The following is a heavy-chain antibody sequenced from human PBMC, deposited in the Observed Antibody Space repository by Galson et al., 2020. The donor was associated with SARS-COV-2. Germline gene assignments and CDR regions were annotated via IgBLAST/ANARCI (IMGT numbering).Heavy chain of an antibody. CDR1: GFTFSSYG. Sequence: GGSLRLSCAASGFTFSSYGMHWVRQAPGKGLEWVAVIWYDGSNKYYADSVKGRFTISRDNSKNTLYLQMNSLRAEDTAVYYCAKQELGITHYYYYYMDVWGRGTTVTVSS. J-gene: IGHJ6*03. D-gene: IGHD6-13*01. CDR2: IWYDGSNK. V-gene: IGHV3-33*06. CDR3: AKQELGITHYYYYYMDV.